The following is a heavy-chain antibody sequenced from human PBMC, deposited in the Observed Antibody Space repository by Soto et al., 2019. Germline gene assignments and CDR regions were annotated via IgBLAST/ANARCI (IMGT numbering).Heavy chain of an antibody. CDR1: GGSFSGYY. J-gene: IGHJ5*02. Sequence: QVQLQQWGAGLLKPSETLSLTCAVYGGSFSGYYWSWIRQPPGKGLAWIGEINHSGSTNYNPSIKSRVTISVNTSKTQYYLKLSSVTAAGTAVYYSATTNLERRPRPIGYCTYWCDPWGQGTLVTVSS. CDR2: INHSGST. D-gene: IGHD1-1*01. V-gene: IGHV4-34*01. CDR3: ATTNLERRPRPIGYCTYWCDP.